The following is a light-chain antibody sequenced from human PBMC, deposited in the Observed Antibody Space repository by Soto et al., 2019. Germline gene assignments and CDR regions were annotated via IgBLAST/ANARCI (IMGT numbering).Light chain of an antibody. CDR1: SSDVGGYNN. CDR3: SSYTGTNNFGV. J-gene: IGLJ1*01. Sequence: QSALTQPPSASGAPGQSVTISCTGSSSDVGGYNNVSWYQQHPGKAPILVIYEVRKRTSGVPDRFAGSKSGNTASLTVSGLQAEDEADYYCSSYTGTNNFGVFGPGTKLTVL. CDR2: EVR. V-gene: IGLV2-8*01.